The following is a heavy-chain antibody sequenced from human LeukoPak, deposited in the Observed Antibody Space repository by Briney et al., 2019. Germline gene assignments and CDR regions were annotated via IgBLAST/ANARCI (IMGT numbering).Heavy chain of an antibody. D-gene: IGHD1-26*01. CDR3: ARVHNEGSHYVY. V-gene: IGHV1-18*01. J-gene: IGHJ4*02. CDR1: GYTFTNYG. Sequence: ASVKVSCKASGYTFTNYGISWVRQAPGQGLEWMGWISGYNGNTNYAQSLQGRVTMTTDTSTSTAYMELRSLRSDDTAVYYCARVHNEGSHYVYWGQGTLVTVSS. CDR2: ISGYNGNT.